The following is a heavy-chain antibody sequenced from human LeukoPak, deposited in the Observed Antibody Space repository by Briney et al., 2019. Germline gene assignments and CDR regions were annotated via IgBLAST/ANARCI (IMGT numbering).Heavy chain of an antibody. D-gene: IGHD3-22*01. J-gene: IGHJ1*01. CDR2: INPNTGGA. CDR3: ATERGHFYGSRSYSEYFHH. CDR1: GYSFTDYR. V-gene: IGHV1-2*02. Sequence: ASVKVSCRASGYSFTDYRMHWVRQAPGQGLEWMGWINPNTGGAHYAQNFQGRVTMTRDTSISTAYMELSSLRSDDTAVYYCATERGHFYGSRSYSEYFHHWGQGTLVTVSS.